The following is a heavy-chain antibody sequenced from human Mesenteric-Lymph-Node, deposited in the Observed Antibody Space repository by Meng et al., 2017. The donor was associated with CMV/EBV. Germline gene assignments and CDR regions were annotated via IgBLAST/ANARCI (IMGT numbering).Heavy chain of an antibody. V-gene: IGHV3-30*02. CDR3: ASLYSSSWGFDY. D-gene: IGHD6-13*01. CDR2: IDYDGANK. J-gene: IGHJ4*02. Sequence: GESLKISCAASGFTPSNSGLHWVRQAPGKGLEWVTFIDYDGANKYYADSVKGRFTISRDNSKNTFSLQMNSLRAEDTAVYYCASLYSSSWGFDYWGQGTLVTVSS. CDR1: GFTPSNSG.